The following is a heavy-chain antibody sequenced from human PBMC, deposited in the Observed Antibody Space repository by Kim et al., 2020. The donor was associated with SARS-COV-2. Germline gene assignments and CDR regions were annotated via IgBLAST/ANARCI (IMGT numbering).Heavy chain of an antibody. D-gene: IGHD6-19*01. J-gene: IGHJ6*03. CDR2: ISYDGTNK. V-gene: IGHV3-30-3*01. Sequence: GGSLRLSCAASGFTFSNYALNWVRQAPGKGPEWVSGISYDGTNKYYADSVKGRFTISRDNSKDTLYLQMNSLRTDDTALYYFATDLAQWLASRYFYCMD. CDR1: GFTFSNYA. CDR3: ATDLAQWLASRYFYCMD.